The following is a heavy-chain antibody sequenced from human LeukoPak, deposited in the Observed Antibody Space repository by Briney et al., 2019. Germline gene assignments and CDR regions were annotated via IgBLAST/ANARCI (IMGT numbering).Heavy chain of an antibody. CDR3: ARSRYCSGGSCYFNDY. J-gene: IGHJ4*02. CDR2: INPNSGGT. CDR1: GYTFTGYY. D-gene: IGHD2-15*01. V-gene: IGHV1-2*02. Sequence: VASVTVSCKASGYTFTGYYMHWVRQAPGQGLEWMGWINPNSGGTNYAQKFQGRVTMTRDTSISTAYMELSRLRSDGTAVYYCARSRYCSGGSCYFNDYWGQGTLVTVSS.